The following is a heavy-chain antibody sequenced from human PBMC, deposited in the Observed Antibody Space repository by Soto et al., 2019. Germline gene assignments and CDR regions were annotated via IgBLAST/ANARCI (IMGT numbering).Heavy chain of an antibody. J-gene: IGHJ5*02. V-gene: IGHV3-23*01. CDR2: ISGSGGST. Sequence: LRLSCAASGFTFSSYAMSWVRQAPGKGLEWVSAISGSGGSTYYADSVKGRFTISRDNSKNMLYLQMNSLRAEDTAVYYCAKNLASGWYVFHWFDPWGQGTLVTVSS. D-gene: IGHD6-19*01. CDR3: AKNLASGWYVFHWFDP. CDR1: GFTFSSYA.